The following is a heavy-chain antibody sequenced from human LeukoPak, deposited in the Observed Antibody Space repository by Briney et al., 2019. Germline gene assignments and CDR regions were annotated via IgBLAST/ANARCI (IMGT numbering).Heavy chain of an antibody. J-gene: IGHJ4*02. CDR2: ISADDGST. CDR3: AKRWRGHSCTWYMD. Sequence: GGSLRLSCAASRFTFSSYAMSWVRQAPGKGLGWGSVISADDGSTYYADSVKGRFTISRDNSNNTLSIQMNSLRAEDTAVYYCAKRWRGHSCTWYMDWGQGTLVTVSS. D-gene: IGHD6-13*01. CDR1: RFTFSSYA. V-gene: IGHV3-23*01.